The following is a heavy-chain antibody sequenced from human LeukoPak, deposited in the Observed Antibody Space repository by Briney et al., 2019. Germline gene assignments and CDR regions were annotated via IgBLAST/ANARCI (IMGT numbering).Heavy chain of an antibody. V-gene: IGHV4-4*07. J-gene: IGHJ5*02. CDR1: GGSISSYY. CDR2: IYTSGST. D-gene: IGHD3-10*01. Sequence: PSETLSLTCTVSGGSISSYYWSWIRQPAGKGLEWIGRIYTSGSTNYNPSLKSRVTMSVDTSKNQFSLKLSSVTAADTAVYYCARETYGSGSHTRWFDPWGQGNLATVSS. CDR3: ARETYGSGSHTRWFDP.